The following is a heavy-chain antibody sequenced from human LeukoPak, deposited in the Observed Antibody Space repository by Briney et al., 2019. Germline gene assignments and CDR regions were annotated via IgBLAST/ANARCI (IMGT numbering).Heavy chain of an antibody. CDR3: ARSRGDNNWFGP. CDR1: GYNFANYW. Sequence: GESLKISCKASGYNFANYWIGWLRQMPGKGLEWMGIIYPGDSDTRYTPSFQGQVSISADKSINTAYLQWSSLKASDTAIYYCARSRGDNNWFGPWGQGTLVTVSS. J-gene: IGHJ5*02. D-gene: IGHD7-27*01. V-gene: IGHV5-51*01. CDR2: IYPGDSDT.